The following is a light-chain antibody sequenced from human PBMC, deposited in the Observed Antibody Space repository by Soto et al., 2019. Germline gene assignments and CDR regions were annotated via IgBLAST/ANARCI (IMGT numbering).Light chain of an antibody. J-gene: IGKJ3*01. CDR3: QQYYSYPPS. V-gene: IGKV1-8*01. Sequence: AIRMTQSPSSLSASTGDRVTISCRASQGISSYLAWYQQKPGKAPKLLIYDASTLPSGVPARFSGSGSGTDFTLTISCLQSEDFATYYCQQYYSYPPSFGPGTKVDIK. CDR2: DAS. CDR1: QGISSY.